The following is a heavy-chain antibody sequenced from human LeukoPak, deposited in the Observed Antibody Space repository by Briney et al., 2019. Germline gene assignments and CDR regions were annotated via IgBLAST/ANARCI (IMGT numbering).Heavy chain of an antibody. V-gene: IGHV4-4*02. J-gene: IGHJ4*02. CDR2: IYHSGST. D-gene: IGHD3-10*01. CDR1: GGSISSSNW. CDR3: ARRQVIGESYLFDY. Sequence: PSETLSLTCAVSGGSISSSNWWSWVRQPPGKGLEWIGEIYHSGSTNYNPSLKSRVTISVDKSKNQFSLKLSSVTAADTAVYYCARRQVIGESYLFDYWGQGILVTVSS.